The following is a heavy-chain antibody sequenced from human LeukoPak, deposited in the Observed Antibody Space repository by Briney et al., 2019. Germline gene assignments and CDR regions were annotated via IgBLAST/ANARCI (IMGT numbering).Heavy chain of an antibody. CDR1: GGSISRGTYY. J-gene: IGHJ3*02. V-gene: IGHV4-39*01. D-gene: IGHD3-10*01. CDR2: IYYSGST. CDR3: ARHFRGYYYDAFDI. Sequence: SETLSLTCTVSGGSISRGTYYWGWIRQPPGKGLEWLGSIYYSGSTHHNPSLKSRGTISVDTSKNEFSLKLPSVTAADTAVYYCARHFRGYYYDAFDIWGQGTMVTVSS.